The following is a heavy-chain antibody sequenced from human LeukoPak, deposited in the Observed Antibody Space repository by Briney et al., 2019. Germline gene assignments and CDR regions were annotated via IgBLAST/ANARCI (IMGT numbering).Heavy chain of an antibody. CDR1: GFTFTNYA. D-gene: IGHD5-24*01. CDR2: ISGSGDDT. Sequence: GGSLRLSCAASGFTFTNYAMNWVRQAPGKGLEWVSSISGSGDDTSYTDSVKGRFTISRDNSRNTLYLQMNSLRAEDTAVYYCAKQFVDIWGQGTLVTVSS. J-gene: IGHJ5*02. CDR3: AKQFVDI. V-gene: IGHV3-23*01.